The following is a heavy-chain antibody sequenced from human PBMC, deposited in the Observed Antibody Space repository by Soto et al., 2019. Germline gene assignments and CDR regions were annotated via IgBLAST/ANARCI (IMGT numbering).Heavy chain of an antibody. CDR2: ITSDTKTI. CDR1: GFRFSIYS. CDR3: AGSVEGHFDY. V-gene: IGHV3-48*02. D-gene: IGHD6-19*01. J-gene: IGHJ4*02. Sequence: EVQLVESGGTLVQPGGSLRLSCAASGFRFSIYSMNWVRQAPGKGLEGSAYITSDTKTIKYADYVKGRFTISRDNGKNSVYLQMNSLRDEDTAVYYCAGSVEGHFDYWGQGTVVTVSA.